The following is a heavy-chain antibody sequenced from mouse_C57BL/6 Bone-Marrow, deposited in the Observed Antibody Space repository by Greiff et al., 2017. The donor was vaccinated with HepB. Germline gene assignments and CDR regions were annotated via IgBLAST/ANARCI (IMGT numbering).Heavy chain of an antibody. CDR3: TRPTIITCEDY. D-gene: IGHD2-5*01. J-gene: IGHJ2*01. Sequence: VQLQQSGAELVRPGASVTLSCKASGYTFTDYEMHWVKQTPVHGLEWIGAIDPETGGTAYTQKFKGKAILTADTSSSTAYMQLRSLTSEDSAVYYCTRPTIITCEDYWGRGTTLTVSS. CDR1: GYTFTDYE. CDR2: IDPETGGT. V-gene: IGHV1-15*01.